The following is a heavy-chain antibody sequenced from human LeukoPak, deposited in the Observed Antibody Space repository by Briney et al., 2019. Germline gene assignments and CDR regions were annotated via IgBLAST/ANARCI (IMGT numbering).Heavy chain of an antibody. Sequence: GGSLRLSCTVSGFTVSSNSMSWVRQAPGKGLEWVSFIYSGGNTHYSDSVKGRFTISRDNSKNTLYLQMNSLRPEDTAVYYCARAAWDYWGQGTLVTVSS. CDR2: IYSGGNT. CDR3: ARAAWDY. CDR1: GFTVSSNS. V-gene: IGHV3-53*01. J-gene: IGHJ4*02.